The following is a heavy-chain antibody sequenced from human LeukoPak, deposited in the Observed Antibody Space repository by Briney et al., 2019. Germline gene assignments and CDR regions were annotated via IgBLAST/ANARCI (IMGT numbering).Heavy chain of an antibody. CDR1: GGSISSGGYY. CDR3: ARGHKPYYYDSSGYYYFDY. J-gene: IGHJ4*02. CDR2: IYYSGST. Sequence: SETLSLTCTVSGGSISSGGYYWSWIRQHPGKGLEWIGYIYYSGSTYYNPSLKSRVTISVDTSKNQFSLKLSSVTAADTAVYYCARGHKPYYYDSSGYYYFDYWGQGTLVTVPS. D-gene: IGHD3-22*01. V-gene: IGHV4-31*03.